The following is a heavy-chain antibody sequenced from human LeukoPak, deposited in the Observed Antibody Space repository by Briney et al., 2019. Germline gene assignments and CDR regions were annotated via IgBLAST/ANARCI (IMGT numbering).Heavy chain of an antibody. Sequence: PGGSLRLSCAASGFTFSTYAMSWVRQAPGKGLEWVSAISFTGSGTYYADSVKGRFTISRDNSKNTLYLQMNSLRAEDTAVYYCARDLAPDYWGQGTLVTVSS. CDR2: ISFTGSGT. J-gene: IGHJ4*02. V-gene: IGHV3-23*01. CDR1: GFTFSTYA. CDR3: ARDLAPDY.